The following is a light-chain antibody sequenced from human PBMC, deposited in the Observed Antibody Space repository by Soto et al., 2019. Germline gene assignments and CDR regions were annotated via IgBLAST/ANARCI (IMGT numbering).Light chain of an antibody. CDR2: GNS. Sequence: QSALTQPPSVSGAPGQRVTISCTGSSSNIGAGYDVHWYHQLPGTAPKLLIYGNSNRPSGVPDRFSGSKSGTSAFLAITGLQAEDEADYYCQSYDSSLSGWVFGGGTKLTVL. CDR1: SSNIGAGYD. J-gene: IGLJ3*02. CDR3: QSYDSSLSGWV. V-gene: IGLV1-40*01.